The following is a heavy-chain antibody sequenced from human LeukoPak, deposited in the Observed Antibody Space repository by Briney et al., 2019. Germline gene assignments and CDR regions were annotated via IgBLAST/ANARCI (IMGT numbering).Heavy chain of an antibody. Sequence: GGSLRLSCAASGFTFSSYGMHWVRQAPGKGLEWVAVISYDGTNKYYADSVKGRFTISRDNSKNTLYLQMNSLRAEDTAVYYCAKDSDGYKSHSFDYWGQGTLVTVYS. V-gene: IGHV3-30*18. CDR3: AKDSDGYKSHSFDY. D-gene: IGHD5-24*01. CDR1: GFTFSSYG. J-gene: IGHJ4*02. CDR2: ISYDGTNK.